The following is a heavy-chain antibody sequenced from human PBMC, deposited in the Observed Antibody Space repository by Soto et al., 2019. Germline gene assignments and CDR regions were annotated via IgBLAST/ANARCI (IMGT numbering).Heavy chain of an antibody. Sequence: EVQLLESGGGLVQPGGSLRLSCAASGFTFSSYAMSWVRQAPGKGLEWVSAMSGSGGSTYYADSVKGRFTISRDNSKNTLYLQMNSLRAEDTAVYYCAKDPSSSWTKWRYAFDIWGQGTMVTVSS. V-gene: IGHV3-23*01. CDR3: AKDPSSSWTKWRYAFDI. D-gene: IGHD6-13*01. CDR1: GFTFSSYA. CDR2: MSGSGGST. J-gene: IGHJ3*02.